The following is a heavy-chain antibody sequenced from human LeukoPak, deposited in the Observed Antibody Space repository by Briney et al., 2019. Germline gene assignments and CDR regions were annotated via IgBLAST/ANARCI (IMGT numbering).Heavy chain of an antibody. J-gene: IGHJ3*02. Sequence: GGSLRLSCAASGFTLSAYAMHWVRQAPGKGLEWVALISYDGSNKYYADFVKGRFTISRDSSKNTLYLQVNSLRAEDTAVYYCAKSSSGGWYLLGDAFDIWGQGTMVTVSS. CDR2: ISYDGSNK. V-gene: IGHV3-30*18. CDR3: AKSSSGGWYLLGDAFDI. D-gene: IGHD6-19*01. CDR1: GFTLSAYA.